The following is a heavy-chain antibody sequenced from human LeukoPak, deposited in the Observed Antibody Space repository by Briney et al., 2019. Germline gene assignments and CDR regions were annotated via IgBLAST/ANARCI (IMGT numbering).Heavy chain of an antibody. CDR3: ATATYYYDSSGSVAFDY. V-gene: IGHV5-51*01. D-gene: IGHD3-22*01. J-gene: IGHJ4*02. Sequence: GESLKISCKASGYSFSSYWIGWVRQMPGKGLEWMGIIYPGDSDTRYSPSFQGQVTISADKSISTAYLQWSSLKASDTAMYYCATATYYYDSSGSVAFDYWGQGTLVTVSS. CDR2: IYPGDSDT. CDR1: GYSFSSYW.